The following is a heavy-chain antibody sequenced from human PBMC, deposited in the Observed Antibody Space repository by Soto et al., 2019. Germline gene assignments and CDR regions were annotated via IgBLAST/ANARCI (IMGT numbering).Heavy chain of an antibody. CDR1: GGSISSYY. D-gene: IGHD1-26*01. Sequence: QVQLQESGPGLVKPSETLSLTCTVSGGSISSYYWSWIRQPPGKGLEWIGYIYYSGGTNYNPSLKSRVTISVDSSKNHFSLKLRSVTAADTAVYYCARRYGGNLDYWGQGNLVTVSS. J-gene: IGHJ4*02. CDR3: ARRYGGNLDY. V-gene: IGHV4-59*08. CDR2: IYYSGGT.